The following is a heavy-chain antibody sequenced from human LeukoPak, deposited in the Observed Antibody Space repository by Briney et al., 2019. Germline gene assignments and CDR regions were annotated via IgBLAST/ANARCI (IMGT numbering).Heavy chain of an antibody. V-gene: IGHV3-7*01. D-gene: IGHD3-3*01. Sequence: GGSLRLSCAASGFTFSSYWMSWVRQAPGKGLEWVANIKQDGSEKYYVDSVKGRFTISRDNAKNSLYLQMNSLRAEDTAVYYCARAKVTYYELWSGYTYYYYMDVWGKGTTVTVSS. CDR3: ARAKVTYYELWSGYTYYYYMDV. CDR1: GFTFSSYW. J-gene: IGHJ6*03. CDR2: IKQDGSEK.